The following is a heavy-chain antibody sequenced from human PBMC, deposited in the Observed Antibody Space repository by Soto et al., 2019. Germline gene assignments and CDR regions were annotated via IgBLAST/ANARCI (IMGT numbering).Heavy chain of an antibody. Sequence: SETLPRTCTVSGGAVSSGTYYWSWIRQPPGKGLEWIGHIYFTGSTNYNPSLKSRVTMSLDTSRNHFSLKLSSVTAADTAVYYFTSGHPRDQWFDPCGLGTLVTVSS. V-gene: IGHV4-61*01. CDR2: IYFTGST. D-gene: IGHD2-2*01. CDR3: TSGHPRDQWFDP. J-gene: IGHJ5*02. CDR1: GGAVSSGTYY.